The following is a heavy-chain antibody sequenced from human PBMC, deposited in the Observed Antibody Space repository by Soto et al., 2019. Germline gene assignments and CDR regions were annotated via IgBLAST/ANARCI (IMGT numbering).Heavy chain of an antibody. D-gene: IGHD3-9*01. CDR1: GGTFSSYA. CDR2: IIPIFGTA. J-gene: IGHJ3*02. Sequence: APVKVSCKASGGTFSSYAISWVRQAPGQGLEWMGGIIPIFGTANYAQKFQGGVTITADESTSTAYMELSSLRSEDTAVYYCARDPSQDILTGYYANDAFDIWGQGTMVTVS. V-gene: IGHV1-69*13. CDR3: ARDPSQDILTGYYANDAFDI.